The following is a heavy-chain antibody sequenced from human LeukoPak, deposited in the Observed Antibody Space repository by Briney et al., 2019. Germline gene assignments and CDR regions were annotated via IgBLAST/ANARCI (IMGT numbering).Heavy chain of an antibody. CDR1: GFTFSSYA. CDR2: ISGSGGST. J-gene: IGHJ4*02. CDR3: AKGGEFIAAAGTLHFDY. V-gene: IGHV3-23*01. Sequence: HAGGSLRLSCAASGFTFSSYAMSWVRQAPGKGLEWVSAISGSGGSTYYADSVKGRFTISRDNSKNTLYLQMNSLRAEDTAVYYCAKGGEFIAAAGTLHFDYWGQGTLVTVSS. D-gene: IGHD6-13*01.